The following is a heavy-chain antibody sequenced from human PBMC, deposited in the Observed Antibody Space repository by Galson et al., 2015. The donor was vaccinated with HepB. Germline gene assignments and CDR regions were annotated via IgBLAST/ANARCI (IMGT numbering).Heavy chain of an antibody. CDR2: IYSGGPT. Sequence: SLRLSCAASGFTVSSNFMNWVRQAPGKGLEWVSVIYSGGPTYYADSVKGRFTISRDNSKNTLYLQMNSLRTEDTAVYYCARGKGDGYNYWGQGTLVTVSS. D-gene: IGHD5-24*01. J-gene: IGHJ4*02. CDR3: ARGKGDGYNY. V-gene: IGHV3-66*02. CDR1: GFTVSSNF.